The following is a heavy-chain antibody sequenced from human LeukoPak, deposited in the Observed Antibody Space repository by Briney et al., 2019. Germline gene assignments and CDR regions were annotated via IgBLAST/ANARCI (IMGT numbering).Heavy chain of an antibody. CDR2: ISYDGSNK. J-gene: IGHJ4*02. V-gene: IGHV3-30*04. CDR1: GFTFSSYA. D-gene: IGHD3-10*01. CDR3: ARHLGSGSDY. Sequence: GGSLRLSCAASGFTFSSYAMHWFRQAPGKGLEWVAVISYDGSNKYYADSVKGRFTISRDNSKNTLYLQMNSLRAEDTAVYYCARHLGSGSDYWGQGTLVTVSS.